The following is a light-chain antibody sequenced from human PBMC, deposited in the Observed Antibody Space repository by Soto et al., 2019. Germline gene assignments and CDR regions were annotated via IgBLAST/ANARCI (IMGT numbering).Light chain of an antibody. J-gene: IGLJ2*01. V-gene: IGLV2-14*01. CDR3: SSYTSSSTRV. CDR2: EVS. Sequence: QSALTQPASVSGSPGQSITISCPGTSSDVGGYNYVSWYQQHPGKAPKLVIYEVSNRPSGVSNRFSGSESGNTASLTISGLQAEDEADYYCSSYTSSSTRVFGGGTKLTVL. CDR1: SSDVGGYNY.